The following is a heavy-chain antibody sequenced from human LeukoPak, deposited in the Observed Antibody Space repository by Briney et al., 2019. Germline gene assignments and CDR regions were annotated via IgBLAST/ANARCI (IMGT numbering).Heavy chain of an antibody. D-gene: IGHD2-2*01. CDR3: ARGMGSSTSWPYYYYYCGMDV. CDR1: GGTFSSYA. J-gene: IGHJ6*02. Sequence: GASVKVSCKASGGTFSSYAISWVRQAPGQGLEWMGRIIPILGIANYAQKFQGTVTITADKSTSTAYMELSSLRSEDTAVYYCARGMGSSTSWPYYYYYCGMDVWGQGTTVTVSS. V-gene: IGHV1-69*04. CDR2: IIPILGIA.